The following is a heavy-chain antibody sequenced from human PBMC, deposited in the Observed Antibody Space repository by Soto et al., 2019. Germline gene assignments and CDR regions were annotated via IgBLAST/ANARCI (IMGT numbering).Heavy chain of an antibody. Sequence: EVQLVESGGGLVQPGGSLRLSCAASGFTFSSYSMNWVRQAPGKGLEWVSYISSSSSTIYYADSVKGRFTISRDNAKNSLYLQMNSLRDEDTAVYYCAREGKVTPRYYYYGMDVWGQGTTVTVSS. CDR3: AREGKVTPRYYYYGMDV. J-gene: IGHJ6*02. CDR1: GFTFSSYS. CDR2: ISSSSSTI. V-gene: IGHV3-48*02. D-gene: IGHD4-4*01.